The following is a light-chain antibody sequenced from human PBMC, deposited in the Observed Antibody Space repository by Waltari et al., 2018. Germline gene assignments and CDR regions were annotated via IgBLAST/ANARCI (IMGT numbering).Light chain of an antibody. CDR2: DVS. V-gene: IGKV3-20*01. J-gene: IGKJ2*03. CDR1: QSVSSNY. CDR3: QQYSSSPAS. Sequence: EMVLTQSPGTLSLSPGERATLSCRASQSVSSNYLAWYQQKPGQPPRRLIYDVSSRATGIPDRFRGSGSGTDFTLTISRLEPEDFALYYCQQYSSSPASFGQGTKLEIK.